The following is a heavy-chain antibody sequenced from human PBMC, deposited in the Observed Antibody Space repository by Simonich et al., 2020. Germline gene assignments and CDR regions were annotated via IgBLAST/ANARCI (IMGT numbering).Heavy chain of an antibody. V-gene: IGHV1-18*01. Sequence: QVQLVQSGAEVKKPGAAVKVPCKDSGYTFTSYGISWVRKAPGQGREWMGWLNAYKGNTNDAQKLQGRVTMTTDTSTSTAYMELRSLRSDDTAVYYCARDSPGSVWSGYYYYGMDVWGQGTTVTVSS. CDR1: GYTFTSYG. J-gene: IGHJ6*02. CDR3: ARDSPGSVWSGYYYYGMDV. CDR2: LNAYKGNT. D-gene: IGHD3-3*01.